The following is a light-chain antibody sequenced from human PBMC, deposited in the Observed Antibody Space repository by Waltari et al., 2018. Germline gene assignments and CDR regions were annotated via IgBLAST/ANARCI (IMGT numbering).Light chain of an antibody. V-gene: IGKV3-20*01. CDR3: QQYGSSPFT. J-gene: IGKJ3*01. Sequence: EIVLTQSPGTLPLPPGERATLSCRASQSVSSSYLASYQQKPGQAPRLLIYGASSRATGIPDRFSGSGSGTDFTLTISRLEPEDFAVYYCQQYGSSPFTFGPGTKVDIK. CDR2: GAS. CDR1: QSVSSSY.